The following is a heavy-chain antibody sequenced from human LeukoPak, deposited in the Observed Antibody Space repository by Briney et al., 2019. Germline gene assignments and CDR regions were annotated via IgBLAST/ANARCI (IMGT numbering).Heavy chain of an antibody. CDR2: FDPEDGET. CDR1: GYTLTELS. D-gene: IGHD3-10*01. J-gene: IGHJ4*02. V-gene: IGHV1-24*01. CDR3: AKGMVRGVSANFDY. Sequence: ASVKVSCKVSGYTLTELSMHWVRQAPGKGLEWMGGFDPEDGETIYAQKFQGRVTMTEDTSTDTAYMELSSLRSEDTAVYYCAKGMVRGVSANFDYWGQGTLVTVSS.